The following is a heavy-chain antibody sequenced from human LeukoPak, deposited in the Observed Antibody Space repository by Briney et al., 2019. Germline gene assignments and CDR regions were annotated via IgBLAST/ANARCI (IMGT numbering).Heavy chain of an antibody. V-gene: IGHV3-48*03. CDR2: ISSSGSTI. D-gene: IGHD2-15*01. CDR3: VRWYDAFDI. CDR1: GFTFSSYE. J-gene: IGHJ3*02. Sequence: PGGSLRLSCAASGFTFSSYEMNWVRQAPGKGLEWVSYISSSGSTIYYADSVKGRFTIPRDNAKNSLYLQMHSLRAEDTAVYYCVRWYDAFDIWGQGTMVTVSS.